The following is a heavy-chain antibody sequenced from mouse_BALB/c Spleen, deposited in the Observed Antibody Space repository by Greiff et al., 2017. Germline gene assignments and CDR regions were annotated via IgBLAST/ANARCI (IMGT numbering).Heavy chain of an antibody. J-gene: IGHJ4*01. V-gene: IGHV1-54*01. Sequence: QVQLKQSGAELVRPGTSVKVSCKASGYAFTNYLIEWVKQRPGQGLEWIGVINPGSGGTNYNEKFKGKATLTADKSSSTAYMQLSSLTSDDSAVYFCARGGLAMDYWGQGTSVTVSS. CDR2: INPGSGGT. CDR1: GYAFTNYL. CDR3: ARGGLAMDY.